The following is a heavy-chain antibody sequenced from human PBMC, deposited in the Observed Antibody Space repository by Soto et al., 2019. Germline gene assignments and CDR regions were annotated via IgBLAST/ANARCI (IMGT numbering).Heavy chain of an antibody. CDR1: GYSFTKYG. J-gene: IGHJ6*02. CDR3: ARTDCSSTSCYNYYYYGMDV. CDR2: INPGNGHT. D-gene: IGHD2-2*01. V-gene: IGHV1-3*01. Sequence: QVQLVQSGTEVKKPGASVKVSCKTSGYSFTKYGLHWVRQAPGQRLEWMGWINPGNGHTKYSQKFQGRVTITRDTSATTAYMELSSLRSEDSAVFYCARTDCSSTSCYNYYYYGMDVWGQGTTVTVSS.